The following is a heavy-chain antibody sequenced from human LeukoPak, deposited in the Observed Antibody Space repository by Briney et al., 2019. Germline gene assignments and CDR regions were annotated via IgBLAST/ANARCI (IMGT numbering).Heavy chain of an antibody. V-gene: IGHV1-2*02. CDR1: GYTFTGYY. CDR3: ARQSLAYYYYYGMDV. Sequence: ASVKVSCKASGYTFTGYYMHWVRQAPGQGLEWMGWINPNSGGTNYAQKFQGRVTMTRVTSISTAYMELSRLRSDDTAVYYCARQSLAYYYYYGMDVWGQGTTVTVSS. CDR2: INPNSGGT. J-gene: IGHJ6*02.